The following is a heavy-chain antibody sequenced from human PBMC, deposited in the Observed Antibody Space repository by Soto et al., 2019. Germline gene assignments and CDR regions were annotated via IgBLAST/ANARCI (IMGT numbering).Heavy chain of an antibody. J-gene: IGHJ4*02. CDR3: ARANYDYVWGSYCFDY. CDR2: IYYSGST. Sequence: SETLSLTCTVSGGSVSSGSYYWSWIRQPPGKGLEWIGYIYYSGSTNYNPSLKSRVTISVDTSKNQFSLKLSSVTAADTAVYYCARANYDYVWGSYCFDYWGQGTLVTAPQ. V-gene: IGHV4-61*01. CDR1: GGSVSSGSYY. D-gene: IGHD3-16*01.